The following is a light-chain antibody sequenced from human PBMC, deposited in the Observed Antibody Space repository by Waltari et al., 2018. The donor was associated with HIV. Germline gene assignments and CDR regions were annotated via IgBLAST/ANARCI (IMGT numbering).Light chain of an antibody. CDR1: SSNIGSNY. Sequence: QSVLTQPPSASGTPGQRVTIHCSGSSSNIGSNYVYWYQQLPGTAPKLLIYRNNQRPSGVPDRFSGSKSGTSASLAISGLRSEDEADYYCAAWDDSLSGLVFGGGTKLTVL. CDR3: AAWDDSLSGLV. J-gene: IGLJ2*01. V-gene: IGLV1-47*01. CDR2: RNN.